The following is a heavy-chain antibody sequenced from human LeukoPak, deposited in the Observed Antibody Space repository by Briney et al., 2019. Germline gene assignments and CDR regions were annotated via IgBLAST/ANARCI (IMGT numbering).Heavy chain of an antibody. CDR3: ARRGYYGSGSYYVWFDP. CDR2: INHSGST. CDR1: GGSFSGYY. D-gene: IGHD3-10*01. J-gene: IGHJ5*02. V-gene: IGHV4-34*01. Sequence: PSETLSLTCAVYGGSFSGYYWSWIRQPPGKGLEWIGEINHSGSTNYNPSLKSRVTISVDTSKDQFSLKLSSVTAADTAVYYCARRGYYGSGSYYVWFDPWGQGTLVTVSS.